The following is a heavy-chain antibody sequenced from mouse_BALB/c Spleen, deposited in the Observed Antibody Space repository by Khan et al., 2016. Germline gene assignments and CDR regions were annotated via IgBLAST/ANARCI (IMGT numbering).Heavy chain of an antibody. CDR1: GYSITSDYA. V-gene: IGHV3-2*02. D-gene: IGHD2-4*01. CDR2: ISYSGST. Sequence: EVQLVESGPGLVKPSQSLSLTCTVTGYSITSDYAWNWIRQFPGNKLEWMGYISYSGSTSYNPSLKRRISITRDTSKNQFFLQLNSVTTKDTATYYCARYYDYYFDYWGQGTTLTVSS. CDR3: ARYYDYYFDY. J-gene: IGHJ2*01.